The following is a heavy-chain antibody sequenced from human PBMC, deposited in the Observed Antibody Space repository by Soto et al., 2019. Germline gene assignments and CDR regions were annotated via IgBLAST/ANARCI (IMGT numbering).Heavy chain of an antibody. Sequence: SVKVSCKASGGTFSSYAISWVRQAPGQGLEWMGGIIPIFGTANYAQKFQGRVTITADESTSTAYMELSSLRSEDTAVYYCAAVGGDSVTFDYWGQGTLVTVSS. CDR2: IIPIFGTA. J-gene: IGHJ4*02. CDR1: GGTFSSYA. V-gene: IGHV1-69*13. D-gene: IGHD2-21*02. CDR3: AAVGGDSVTFDY.